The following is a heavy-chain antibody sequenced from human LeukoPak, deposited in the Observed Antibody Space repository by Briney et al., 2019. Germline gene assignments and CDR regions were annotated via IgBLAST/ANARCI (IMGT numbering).Heavy chain of an antibody. CDR2: INHSGSA. CDR3: ARHGYWGGSYSFMLKYNWFDP. J-gene: IGHJ5*02. V-gene: IGHV4-39*01. D-gene: IGHD1-26*01. Sequence: SETLSLTCTVSGGSISSSSYYWTWIRQPPGKGLEWIGEINHSGSANYNPSLKSRVTISVDTSKNQFSLKLSSVTAADTAVYYCARHGYWGGSYSFMLKYNWFDPWGQGTLVTVSS. CDR1: GGSISSSSYY.